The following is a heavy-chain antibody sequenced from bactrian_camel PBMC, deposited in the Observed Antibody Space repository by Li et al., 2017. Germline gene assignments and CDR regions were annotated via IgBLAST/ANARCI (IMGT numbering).Heavy chain of an antibody. J-gene: IGHJ4*01. Sequence: VQLVESGGGSVQAGGSLRLSCEISLYIYSSYCMGWFRQAPGKEREAVAAHYTGTATTYVADSVKGRFAISHDNAKNTAYLQMNSLKPEDTAMYYLAHGGTPRPITTGARGPRSPSP. D-gene: IGHD5*01. CDR3: AHGGTPRPITT. CDR2: HYTGTATT. CDR1: LYIYSSYC. V-gene: IGHV3S40*01.